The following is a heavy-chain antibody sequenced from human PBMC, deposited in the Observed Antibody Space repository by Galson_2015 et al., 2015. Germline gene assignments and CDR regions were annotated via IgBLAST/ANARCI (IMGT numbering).Heavy chain of an antibody. CDR2: ISYDGSNK. D-gene: IGHD6-19*01. CDR3: AKDMRWESSGTDY. Sequence: SLRLSCAASGFTFSSYGMHWVRQAPGKGLEWVAVISYDGSNKYYADSVKGRFTISRDNSKNTLYLQMNSLRAEDTAVYYCAKDMRWESSGTDYWGQGTLVTVSS. J-gene: IGHJ4*02. V-gene: IGHV3-30*18. CDR1: GFTFSSYG.